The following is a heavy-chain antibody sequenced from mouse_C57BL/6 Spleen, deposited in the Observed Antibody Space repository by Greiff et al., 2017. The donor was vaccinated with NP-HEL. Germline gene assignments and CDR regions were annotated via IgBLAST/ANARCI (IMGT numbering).Heavy chain of an antibody. D-gene: IGHD1-1*01. J-gene: IGHJ3*01. CDR1: GYTFTDYE. CDR2: IDPETGGT. V-gene: IGHV1-15*01. CDR3: TRGGGSSQFAY. Sequence: QVQLQQSGAELVRPGASVTLSCKASGYTFTDYEMHWVKQTPVHGLEWIGAIDPETGGTAYNQKFKGKAILTADKSSSTAYMELRSLTSEDSAVYYCTRGGGSSQFAYWGQGTLVTVSA.